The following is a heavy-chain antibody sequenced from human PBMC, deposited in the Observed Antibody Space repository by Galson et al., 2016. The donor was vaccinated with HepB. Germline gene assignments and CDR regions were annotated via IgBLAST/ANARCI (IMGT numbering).Heavy chain of an antibody. Sequence: TLSLTCSVSGASITGAGCYWTWIRLIPGKGREWIGYIHHSGSTYYRPSLRSRAVISLDTSKNHFSLKVTSVTAAGTAQYYCARDAIGIGLQQWGQGTLVTVSS. CDR2: IHHSGST. CDR3: ARDAIGIGLQQ. J-gene: IGHJ1*01. D-gene: IGHD1-26*01. V-gene: IGHV4-31*03. CDR1: GASITGAGCY.